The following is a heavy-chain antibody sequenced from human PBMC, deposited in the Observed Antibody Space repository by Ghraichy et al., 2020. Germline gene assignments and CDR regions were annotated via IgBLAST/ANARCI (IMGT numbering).Heavy chain of an antibody. CDR1: GFTFSSYA. V-gene: IGHV3-23*01. CDR3: AKDGGFGELSPLFQH. CDR2: ISGSGGST. Sequence: GGSLRLSCAASGFTFSSYAMSWVRQAPGKGLEWVSAISGSGGSTYYADSVKGRFTISRDNSKNTLYLQMNSLRAEDTAVYYCAKDGGFGELSPLFQHWGQGTLVTVSS. D-gene: IGHD3-10*01. J-gene: IGHJ1*01.